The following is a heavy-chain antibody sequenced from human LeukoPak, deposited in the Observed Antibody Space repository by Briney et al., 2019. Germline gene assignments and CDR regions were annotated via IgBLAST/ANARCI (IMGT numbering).Heavy chain of an antibody. J-gene: IGHJ4*02. CDR1: GFTFSTYA. Sequence: GGSLRLSCAASGFTFSTYAMTWVRQAPGKGLELVSDISGTGGRTYYADSVKGRFTISRDNSKNTVDLLMNSLRAEDTAIYYCARDVPYYYDSSGYYSPFDCWGQGTLVTVSS. D-gene: IGHD3-22*01. CDR3: ARDVPYYYDSSGYYSPFDC. CDR2: ISGTGGRT. V-gene: IGHV3-23*01.